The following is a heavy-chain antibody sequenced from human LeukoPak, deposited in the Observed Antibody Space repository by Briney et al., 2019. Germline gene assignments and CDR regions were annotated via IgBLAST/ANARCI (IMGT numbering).Heavy chain of an antibody. CDR2: MNPNSANT. CDR3: ARAIRYQLLSDY. V-gene: IGHV1-8*03. J-gene: IGHJ4*02. Sequence: EASVKVSCKTSGYTFGTYDINWLRQAAGQGLEWMGWMNPNSANTGFAQKFQGRAAITRDTSTATAYLELSSLTSEDTAVYYCARAIRYQLLSDYWGQGTLVTVSS. D-gene: IGHD2-2*01. CDR1: GYTFGTYD.